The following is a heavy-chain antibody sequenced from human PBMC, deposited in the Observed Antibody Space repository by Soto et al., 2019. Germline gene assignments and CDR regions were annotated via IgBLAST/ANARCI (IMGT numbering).Heavy chain of an antibody. V-gene: IGHV4-61*01. D-gene: IGHD2-2*01. CDR2: IYYSGST. CDR3: ASGEYQLLTERYYYGMDV. J-gene: IGHJ6*02. CDR1: GGSVSSGSYY. Sequence: QVQLQESGPGLVKPSETLSLTCTVSGGSVSSGSYYWSWIRQPPGTGLEWIGYIYYSGSTNYNPSLKSRVTISVDTSKNQFSLKLSSVTAADTAVYYCASGEYQLLTERYYYGMDVWGQGTTVTVSS.